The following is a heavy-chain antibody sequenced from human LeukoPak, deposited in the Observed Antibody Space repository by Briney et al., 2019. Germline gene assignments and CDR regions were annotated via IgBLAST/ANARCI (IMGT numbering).Heavy chain of an antibody. D-gene: IGHD2-15*01. CDR2: IYSGGST. CDR1: GFTVSSNY. Sequence: GGSLRLSCAASGFTVSSNYMSWVRQAPGKGLEWVSGIYSGGSTYYADSVKGRFTISRDISRNTLYLRMNSPRAEDTAVYYCARDYCSAGSCYPDWGQGTLVTVSS. CDR3: ARDYCSAGSCYPD. J-gene: IGHJ4*02. V-gene: IGHV3-53*01.